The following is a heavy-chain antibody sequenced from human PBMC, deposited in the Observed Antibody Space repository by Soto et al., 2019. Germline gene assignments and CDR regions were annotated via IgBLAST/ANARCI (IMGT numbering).Heavy chain of an antibody. CDR3: ARGIPLAGLGYYFDY. CDR2: INPNSGAT. J-gene: IGHJ4*02. D-gene: IGHD6-19*01. CDR1: GYTFTGYY. V-gene: IGHV1-2*04. Sequence: ASVKVSCKASGYTFTGYYIHWVRQAPGQGLEWLGWINPNSGATYYAQNFQGWVTMTRDTSISTAYMELSSLRSDDTAVYYCARGIPLAGLGYYFDYRGKGTLVTVSS.